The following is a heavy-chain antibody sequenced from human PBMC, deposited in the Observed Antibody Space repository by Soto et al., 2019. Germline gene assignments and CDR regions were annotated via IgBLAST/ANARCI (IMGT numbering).Heavy chain of an antibody. CDR3: ARATDYINYYYYGMDV. CDR2: IYYSGST. CDR1: GGSISSGGYY. Sequence: SETLSLTCTVSGGSISSGGYYWSWIRQHPGKGLEWIGYIYYSGSTYYNPSLKSRVTISVDTSKNQFSLKLSSVTAADTAVYYCARATDYINYYYYGMDVWGQGTTVTVSS. J-gene: IGHJ6*02. V-gene: IGHV4-31*03. D-gene: IGHD4-4*01.